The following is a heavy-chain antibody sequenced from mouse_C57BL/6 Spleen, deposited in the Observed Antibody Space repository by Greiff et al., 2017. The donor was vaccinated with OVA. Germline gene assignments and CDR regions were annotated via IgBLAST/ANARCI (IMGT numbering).Heavy chain of an antibody. CDR3: TRNYGSSLYAMDY. D-gene: IGHD1-1*01. J-gene: IGHJ4*01. CDR2: IDPETGGT. CDR1: GYTFTDYE. Sequence: LVESGAELVRPGASVTLSCKASGYTFTDYEMHWVKQTPVHGLEWIGAIDPETGGTAYNQKFKGKAILTADKSSSTAYMELRSLTSEDSAVYYCTRNYGSSLYAMDYWGQGTSVTVSS. V-gene: IGHV1-15*01.